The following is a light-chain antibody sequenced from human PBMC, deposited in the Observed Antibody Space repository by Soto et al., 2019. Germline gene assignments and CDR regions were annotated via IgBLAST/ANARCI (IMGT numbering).Light chain of an antibody. J-gene: IGKJ1*01. CDR1: RNISNY. V-gene: IGKV3-11*01. Sequence: SVLTQSPAALSLSPGKRATLSSLARRNISNYLIWYQQKPGQAPRLLIYDVSDRAAGIPDRFSGSGSGTDFSLTISSLEPEDFAVYYCQQRSNWPRTFGQGTKVDIK. CDR3: QQRSNWPRT. CDR2: DVS.